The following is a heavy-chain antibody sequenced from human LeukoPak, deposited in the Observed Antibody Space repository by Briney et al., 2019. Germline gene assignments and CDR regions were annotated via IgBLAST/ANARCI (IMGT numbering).Heavy chain of an antibody. CDR2: INSDGSST. J-gene: IGHJ4*02. D-gene: IGHD4-11*01. CDR3: ATADYSNIPYY. Sequence: GGSLRLSCAASGLIFSSYWMHWVRQAPGKGLVWVSRINSDGSSTSYADSVKGRFTISRDNSKNSLYLQMNSLRTEDTALYYCATADYSNIPYYWGQGTLVTVSS. V-gene: IGHV3-74*01. CDR1: GLIFSSYW.